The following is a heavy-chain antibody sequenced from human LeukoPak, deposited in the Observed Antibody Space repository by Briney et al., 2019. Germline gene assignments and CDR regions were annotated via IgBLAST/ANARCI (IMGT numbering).Heavy chain of an antibody. V-gene: IGHV3-74*01. CDR2: INSDGSSA. Sequence: GGSLRLSCAASGFTFSSYWMHWVRQAPGKGLVWVSRINSDGSSASYADSVKGRFTISRDNAKNTLYLQMNSLRAEDTAVYYYAREIVGATFAFDYWGQGTLVTVSS. CDR3: AREIVGATFAFDY. D-gene: IGHD1-26*01. CDR1: GFTFSSYW. J-gene: IGHJ4*02.